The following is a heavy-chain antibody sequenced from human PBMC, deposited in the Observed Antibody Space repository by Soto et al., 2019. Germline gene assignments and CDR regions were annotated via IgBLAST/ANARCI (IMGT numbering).Heavy chain of an antibody. CDR3: ARMVVVAATNYYYYYGMDV. CDR2: MNPNSGNT. D-gene: IGHD2-15*01. Sequence: ASVKVSCKASGYTFTSYDINWVRQATGQGLEWMGWMNPNSGNTGYAQKFQGRVTMTRNTSISTAYMELSSLRSEDTAVYYCARMVVVAATNYYYYYGMDVWGQGTTVTVSS. V-gene: IGHV1-8*01. J-gene: IGHJ6*02. CDR1: GYTFTSYD.